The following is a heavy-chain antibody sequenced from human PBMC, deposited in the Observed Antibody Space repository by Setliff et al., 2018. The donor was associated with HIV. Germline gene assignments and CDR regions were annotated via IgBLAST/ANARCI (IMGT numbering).Heavy chain of an antibody. J-gene: IGHJ4*02. CDR3: ARGYGAAGGGY. Sequence: SETLSLTCTVSGGSISSYYWSWIRQPPGKGLEWIGYIYTSGTTYYNPSLKSRVTISIDTSKNQFSLKLSSVTAADTAVYYCARGYGAAGGGYWGQGTLVTVSS. CDR1: GGSISSYY. D-gene: IGHD6-25*01. V-gene: IGHV4-4*08. CDR2: IYTSGTT.